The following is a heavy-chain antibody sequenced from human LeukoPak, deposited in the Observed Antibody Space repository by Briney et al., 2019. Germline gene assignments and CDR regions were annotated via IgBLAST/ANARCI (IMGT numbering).Heavy chain of an antibody. Sequence: GGSLRLSCAASGFTFSSYGMHWVRQAPGKGLEWVAFIPYDGSNKYYADSVKGRFTISRDNSKNTLYLQMNSLRAEDTAVYYCAKDPHPYGSGLFYYFDYWGQGTLFTVSS. D-gene: IGHD3-10*01. J-gene: IGHJ4*02. CDR2: IPYDGSNK. CDR3: AKDPHPYGSGLFYYFDY. V-gene: IGHV3-30*02. CDR1: GFTFSSYG.